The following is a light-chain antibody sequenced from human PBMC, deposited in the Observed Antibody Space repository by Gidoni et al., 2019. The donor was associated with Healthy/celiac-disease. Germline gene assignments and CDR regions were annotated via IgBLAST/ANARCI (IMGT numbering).Light chain of an antibody. CDR1: KLGDKY. V-gene: IGLV3-1*01. Sequence: SYELTQPPSVSESPGQTASITCSGDKLGDKYACWYQKKPGQSPVLVIYQDSKRPSGIPERFSGSNSGNTATLTISGTQAMDEADYYCQAWDSSTGVFGGGTKLTVL. CDR2: QDS. J-gene: IGLJ2*01. CDR3: QAWDSSTGV.